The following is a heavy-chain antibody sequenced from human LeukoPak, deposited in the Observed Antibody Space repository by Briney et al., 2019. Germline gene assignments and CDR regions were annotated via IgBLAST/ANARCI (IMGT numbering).Heavy chain of an antibody. D-gene: IGHD1-1*01. CDR2: INSDGSST. CDR1: GFTFSSYW. J-gene: IGHJ3*02. CDR3: ARGTWIHAFDI. V-gene: IGHV3-74*01. Sequence: GGSLRLSCAASGFTFSSYWMHWVREAPGKGLVWVSRINSDGSSTSYADSVKGRFTISRDNAKNSLYLQMNSLRAEDTAVYYCARGTWIHAFDIWGQGTMVTVSS.